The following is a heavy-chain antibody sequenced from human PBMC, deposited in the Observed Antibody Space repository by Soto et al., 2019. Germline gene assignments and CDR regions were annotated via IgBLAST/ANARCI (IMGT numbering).Heavy chain of an antibody. V-gene: IGHV3-30*18. Sequence: PAGSLRLSCAASGFTFSSYGMHWVRQAPGQGLEWVAVISYDGSNKYYADSVKGRFTISRDNSKNTLYLQMNSLRAEDTAVYYCAKVNTRIVPAADYYYYYGMDVWGQGTTVTVSS. CDR1: GFTFSSYG. CDR3: AKVNTRIVPAADYYYYYGMDV. CDR2: ISYDGSNK. J-gene: IGHJ6*02. D-gene: IGHD2-2*01.